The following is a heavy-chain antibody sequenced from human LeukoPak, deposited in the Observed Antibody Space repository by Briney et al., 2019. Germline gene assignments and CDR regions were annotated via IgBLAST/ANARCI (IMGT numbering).Heavy chain of an antibody. V-gene: IGHV3-23*01. Sequence: PGGSLRLSCAASGFTFSSYGMSWVRQAPGKGLEWVAGIGGSGGGTYYGDSVKGRFTVSRDNSKNTLFLHMNNLSAEDTAVYFCAKDQEPRFLQTTFDYWGQGTLVTVSS. D-gene: IGHD3-3*01. J-gene: IGHJ4*02. CDR1: GFTFSSYG. CDR2: IGGSGGGT. CDR3: AKDQEPRFLQTTFDY.